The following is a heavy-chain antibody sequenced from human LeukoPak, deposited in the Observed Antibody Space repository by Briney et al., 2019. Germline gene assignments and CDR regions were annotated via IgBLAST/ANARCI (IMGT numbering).Heavy chain of an antibody. D-gene: IGHD5-18*01. CDR1: GYTFTSYG. Sequence: ASVKVSCKTSGYTFTSYGVSWVRQAPGQGLEWMAWIKTYNVNTNYAQKFQGRVTLTTDASTSTAYMELRSLRSDDTAVYYCARDSRRGYSYGYDYWGQGTLVTVSS. V-gene: IGHV1-18*01. CDR3: ARDSRRGYSYGYDY. CDR2: IKTYNVNT. J-gene: IGHJ4*02.